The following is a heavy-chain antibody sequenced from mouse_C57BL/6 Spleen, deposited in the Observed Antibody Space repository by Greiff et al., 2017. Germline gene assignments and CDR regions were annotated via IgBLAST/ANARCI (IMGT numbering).Heavy chain of an antibody. J-gene: IGHJ2*01. Sequence: EVQLVESGAELVRPGASVKLSCTASGFNIKDYYMHWVKQRPEQGLEWIGRIDPEDGDTEYAPKFQGKATMTADTSSNTAYLQLSSLTSEDPAVYYCTTGYYYGSSYVFFDYWGQGTTLTVSS. CDR1: GFNIKDYY. D-gene: IGHD1-1*01. V-gene: IGHV14-1*01. CDR3: TTGYYYGSSYVFFDY. CDR2: IDPEDGDT.